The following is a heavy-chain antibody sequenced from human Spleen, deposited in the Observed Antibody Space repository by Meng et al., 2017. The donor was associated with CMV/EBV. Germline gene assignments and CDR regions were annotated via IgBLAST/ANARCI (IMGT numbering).Heavy chain of an antibody. D-gene: IGHD4-23*01. CDR1: GGSISSYY. V-gene: IGHV4-59*01. Sequence: SETLSLTCTVSGGSISSYYWSWIRQPPGKGLEWIGHIYYSGSTNYNPSLRSRVTISVDTSKIQFSLKLTSLTAADTAVYYCARGGKASFDSWGQGTLVTLL. J-gene: IGHJ4*02. CDR3: ARGGKASFDS. CDR2: IYYSGST.